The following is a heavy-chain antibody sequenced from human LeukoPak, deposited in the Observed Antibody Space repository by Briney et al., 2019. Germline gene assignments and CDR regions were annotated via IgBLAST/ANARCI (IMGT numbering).Heavy chain of an antibody. D-gene: IGHD3-3*01. CDR2: IWYDGSNK. J-gene: IGHJ6*02. CDR3: ARDPRGGAIFGVVITCYYYYGMDV. CDR1: GFTFSSYG. Sequence: GGSLRLSCAASGFTFSSYGMHWVRQAPGKGLEWVAVIWYDGSNKYYADSVKGRFTISRDNSKNTLYLQMNSLRAEDTAVYYCARDPRGGAIFGVVITCYYYYGMDVWGQGTTVTVS. V-gene: IGHV3-33*01.